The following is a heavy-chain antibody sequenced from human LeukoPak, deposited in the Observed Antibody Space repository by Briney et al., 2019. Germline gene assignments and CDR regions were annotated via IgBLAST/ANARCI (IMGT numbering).Heavy chain of an antibody. V-gene: IGHV4-34*09. CDR3: ARWGPYNWNYGGYFDY. D-gene: IGHD1-7*01. CDR1: GGSFSGYY. J-gene: IGHJ4*02. CDR2: IYYSGST. Sequence: TLSLTCAVYGGSFSGYYWSWLRQPPGKGLEWIGYIYYSGSTYYNPSLKSRVTISVDTSKNQFPLKLSSVTAADTAVYYCARWGPYNWNYGGYFDYWGQGTLVTVSS.